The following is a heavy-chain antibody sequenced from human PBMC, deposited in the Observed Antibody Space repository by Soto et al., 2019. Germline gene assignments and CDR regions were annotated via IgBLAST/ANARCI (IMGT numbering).Heavy chain of an antibody. Sequence: PSETLSLTCAVYGGSFSGYYWSWIRQPPGKGLEWIGEINHSGSTNYNPSLKSRVTISVDTSKNQFSLKLSSVTAADTAVYYCASVNCSSTSCSSYNWFDPWGQGTLVTVSS. CDR1: GGSFSGYY. CDR3: ASVNCSSTSCSSYNWFDP. J-gene: IGHJ5*02. D-gene: IGHD2-2*01. V-gene: IGHV4-34*01. CDR2: INHSGST.